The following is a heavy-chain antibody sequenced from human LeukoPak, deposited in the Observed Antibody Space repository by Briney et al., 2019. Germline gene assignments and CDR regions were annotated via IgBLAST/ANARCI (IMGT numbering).Heavy chain of an antibody. V-gene: IGHV4-38-2*02. Sequence: SETLSLTCTVSGYSISSAYYWGWIRQPPGKGLEWIGTIHYSGSTYYDSSLKSRVTISIDPSKNQFSLKLSSVTAADTAVYYCARDTYYYGSGSTHYFDYWGQGTLVTVSS. J-gene: IGHJ4*02. D-gene: IGHD3-10*01. CDR3: ARDTYYYGSGSTHYFDY. CDR2: IHYSGST. CDR1: GYSISSAYY.